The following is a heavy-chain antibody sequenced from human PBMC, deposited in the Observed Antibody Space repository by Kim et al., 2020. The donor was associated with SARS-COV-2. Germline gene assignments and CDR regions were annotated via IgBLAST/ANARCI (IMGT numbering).Heavy chain of an antibody. CDR3: AKDSYDFWSGYFWGLFD. CDR2: ISYDGSNK. D-gene: IGHD3-3*01. V-gene: IGHV3-30*18. Sequence: GGSLRLSCAASGFTFSSYGMHWVRQAPGKGLEWVAVISYDGSNKYYADSVKGRFTISRDNSKNTLYLQMNSLRAEDTAVYYCAKDSYDFWSGYFWGLFD. J-gene: IGHJ4*01. CDR1: GFTFSSYG.